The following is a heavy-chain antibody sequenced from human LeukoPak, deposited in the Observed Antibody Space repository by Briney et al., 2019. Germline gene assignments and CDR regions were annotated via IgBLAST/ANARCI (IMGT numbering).Heavy chain of an antibody. D-gene: IGHD3-3*01. V-gene: IGHV3-48*03. CDR2: MNSGGTNI. CDR3: ARDGTMNTRGWVYFDY. J-gene: IGHJ4*02. Sequence: GGSLRLSCVASGFTFSTYEMNWVRQAPGKGLEWISFMNSGGTNIHYADSVKGRFTISRDNAKNSLYLQMDSLRAEETGVYYCARDGTMNTRGWVYFDYWGQGTLVTVSS. CDR1: GFTFSTYE.